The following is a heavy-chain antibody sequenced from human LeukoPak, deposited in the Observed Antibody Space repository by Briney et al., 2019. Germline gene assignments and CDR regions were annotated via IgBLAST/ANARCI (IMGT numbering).Heavy chain of an antibody. CDR3: ARSLHGYCSSTSCPNGAYYYYMDV. Sequence: SQTLSLTCTVSGGSISSGSYYWSWIRQPAGKGLEWIGRIYTSGSTNYNPSLKSRVTMSVDTSKNQFSLKLSSVTAADTAVYYCARSLHGYCSSTSCPNGAYYYYMDVWGKGTTVTVSS. V-gene: IGHV4-61*02. CDR2: IYTSGST. CDR1: GGSISSGSYY. D-gene: IGHD2-2*01. J-gene: IGHJ6*03.